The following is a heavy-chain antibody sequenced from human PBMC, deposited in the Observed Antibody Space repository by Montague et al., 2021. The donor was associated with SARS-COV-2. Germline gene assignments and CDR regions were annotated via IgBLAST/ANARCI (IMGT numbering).Heavy chain of an antibody. CDR2: ITHSGNT. CDR1: GGSISTTNW. Sequence: SETLSLTCTVSGGSISTTNWCCWFRQPPGKGLEWIVEITHSGNTNYNSSAISRVTISLDKSKNQFSLKLSSVTAADTAVYYCARAMIVVTGDAFDIWGRGTKVIVST. CDR3: ARAMIVVTGDAFDI. J-gene: IGHJ3*02. V-gene: IGHV4-4*02. D-gene: IGHD3-22*01.